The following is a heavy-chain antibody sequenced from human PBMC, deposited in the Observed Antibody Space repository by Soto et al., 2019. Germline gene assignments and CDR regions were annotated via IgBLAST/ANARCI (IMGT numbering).Heavy chain of an antibody. J-gene: IGHJ4*02. CDR3: ARSAIVVVTAVLDY. D-gene: IGHD2-21*02. Sequence: QVQLVESGGGMVQPGRSLRLSCAASGFTFSSYGMHWVRQAPGKGLEWVAVIWYDGSNKYYADSVKGRFTISRDNSKNTLYLQMNSLRAEDTAVYYCARSAIVVVTAVLDYWGQGTLVTVSS. CDR2: IWYDGSNK. CDR1: GFTFSSYG. V-gene: IGHV3-33*01.